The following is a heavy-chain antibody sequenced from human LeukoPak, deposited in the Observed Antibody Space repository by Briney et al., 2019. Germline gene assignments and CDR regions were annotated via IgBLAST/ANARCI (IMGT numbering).Heavy chain of an antibody. CDR3: ARNDYYDSSGLFRNDAFDI. Sequence: PSETLSLTCTVSGGSISSYYWSWIRQPPGKGLEWIGYIYYSGSTNYNLSLKSRVTISVDTSKNQFSLKLSSVTAADTAVYYCARNDYYDSSGLFRNDAFDIWGQGTMVTVSS. D-gene: IGHD3-22*01. J-gene: IGHJ3*02. CDR1: GGSISSYY. CDR2: IYYSGST. V-gene: IGHV4-59*01.